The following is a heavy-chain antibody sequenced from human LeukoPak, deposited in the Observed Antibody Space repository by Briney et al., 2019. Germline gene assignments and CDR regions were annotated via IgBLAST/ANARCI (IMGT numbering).Heavy chain of an antibody. CDR1: GFTFDLYA. CDR2: ISWNSGSI. D-gene: IGHD1-26*01. J-gene: IGHJ4*02. V-gene: IGHV3-9*01. Sequence: GGSLRLSCAASGFTFDLYAIHWVRQAPGKGLEWVSGISWNSGSIGYADSVKGRFTISRDNAKNSLYLQMNSLRAEDTAVYYCATESGTYSGTCFDYWGQGTLVTVSS. CDR3: ATESGTYSGTCFDY.